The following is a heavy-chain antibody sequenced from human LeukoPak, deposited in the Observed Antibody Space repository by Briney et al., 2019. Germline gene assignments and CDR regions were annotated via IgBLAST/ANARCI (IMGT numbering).Heavy chain of an antibody. CDR3: ARGSGDDFNFFDY. V-gene: IGHV1-2*02. Sequence: ASVKLSCKASGYTFTGYYIHWVRQAPGQGLEWIGWINPKSGGTNYAQKFQGRVTMTRDTSISTAYMELSRLRSDDTAVYYCARGSGDDFNFFDYWGQGTLVTVSS. CDR1: GYTFTGYY. CDR2: INPKSGGT. J-gene: IGHJ4*02. D-gene: IGHD5-12*01.